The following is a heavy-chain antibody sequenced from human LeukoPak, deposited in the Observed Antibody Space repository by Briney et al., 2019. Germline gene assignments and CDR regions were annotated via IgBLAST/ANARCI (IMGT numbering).Heavy chain of an antibody. CDR2: ISAYNGNT. CDR3: ARDRAGGATKYYYCYMDV. V-gene: IGHV1-18*01. CDR1: GYTFTSYG. Sequence: ASVKVSCKASGYTFTSYGITWVRQAPGQGLEWMGWISAYNGNTKYAQKLQGRVTMTTDTSTSTAYMELRSLRSDDTAVYYCARDRAGGATKYYYCYMDVWGKGTTVTVSS. D-gene: IGHD1-26*01. J-gene: IGHJ6*03.